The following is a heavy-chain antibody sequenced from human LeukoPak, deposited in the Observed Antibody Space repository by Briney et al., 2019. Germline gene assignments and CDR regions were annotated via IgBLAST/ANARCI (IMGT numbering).Heavy chain of an antibody. J-gene: IGHJ4*02. V-gene: IGHV3-23*01. CDR2: IRAGGGTT. CDR1: GFTFSSYA. D-gene: IGHD5-24*01. Sequence: PGGSLRLSCAASGFTFSSYAMSWVRQAPGKGLEWVSAIRAGGGTTYYADSVKGRFTISRDTSKNTLYLQMNSLRAEDTAVYYCAKPGDGGYYFDYWGQGTLVTVSS. CDR3: AKPGDGGYYFDY.